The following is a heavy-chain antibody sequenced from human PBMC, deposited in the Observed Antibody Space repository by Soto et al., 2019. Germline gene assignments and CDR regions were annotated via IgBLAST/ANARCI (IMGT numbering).Heavy chain of an antibody. Sequence: TLSVTCTVAGGSSTSYYWSWIRQPPGKGLEWIGYIYYSGSTNYNPSLKSRVTISVDTSKNQFSLKLSSVTAADTAVYYCARCYGSCFDYWGQGTLVT. J-gene: IGHJ4*02. V-gene: IGHV4-59*08. CDR2: IYYSGST. CDR1: GGSSTSYY. CDR3: ARCYGSCFDY. D-gene: IGHD2-2*01.